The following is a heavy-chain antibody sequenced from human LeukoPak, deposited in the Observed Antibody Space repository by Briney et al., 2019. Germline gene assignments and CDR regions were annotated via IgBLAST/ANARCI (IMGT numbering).Heavy chain of an antibody. D-gene: IGHD3-10*01. CDR1: GFIFSSYG. V-gene: IGHV3-30*02. Sequence: GGSLRLSCAASGFIFSSYGMHWVRQAPGKGLEWVAFIRYDGSNKYYADSVKGRFTISRDNSKNTLYLQMNSLRAEDTAVYYCARNLRGVNRFDAFDIWGQGTMVTVSS. CDR3: ARNLRGVNRFDAFDI. CDR2: IRYDGSNK. J-gene: IGHJ3*02.